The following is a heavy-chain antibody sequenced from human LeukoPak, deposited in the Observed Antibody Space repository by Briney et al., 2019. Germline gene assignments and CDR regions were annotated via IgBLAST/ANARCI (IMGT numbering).Heavy chain of an antibody. Sequence: PGGSLRLSCAASGFTFSDYYMSWIRLAPGKGLEWVSYISSSSSYTNYADSVNGRFTISRDNAKNSLYLQMNSLRAEDTAVYYCASGGYCSGGSCLHAFDIWGQGTMVTVSS. CDR1: GFTFSDYY. CDR2: ISSSSSYT. D-gene: IGHD2-15*01. CDR3: ASGGYCSGGSCLHAFDI. V-gene: IGHV3-11*06. J-gene: IGHJ3*02.